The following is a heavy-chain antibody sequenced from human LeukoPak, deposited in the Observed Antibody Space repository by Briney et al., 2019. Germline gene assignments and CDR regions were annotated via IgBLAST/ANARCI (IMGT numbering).Heavy chain of an antibody. J-gene: IGHJ5*02. V-gene: IGHV3-23*01. CDR1: GFTFSSYA. Sequence: PGGSLRLSCAASGFTFSSYAMSWVRQAPGKGLEWVSAVSGSGGNTYYVDSVKGRFTISRDNSKNTLYLQMSSLRAEDTAVYYCAKRKTPRLEVREWFAPWGQGTLVTVSS. D-gene: IGHD3-16*01. CDR3: AKRKTPRLEVREWFAP. CDR2: VSGSGGNT.